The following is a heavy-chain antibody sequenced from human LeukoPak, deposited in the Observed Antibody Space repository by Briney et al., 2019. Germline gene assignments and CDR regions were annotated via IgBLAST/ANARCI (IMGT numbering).Heavy chain of an antibody. J-gene: IGHJ4*02. V-gene: IGHV3-21*01. CDR2: IGISSNKI. D-gene: IGHD2-15*01. CDR3: ARDIGDY. Sequence: PGGSLRLSRAASGFTLRSYTMNWVRQAPGKGLEWVSSIGISSNKIYYADSVKGRFTISRDNAKNSLYLQMNSLRAEDTAVYYCARDIGDYWGQGTLVTVSS. CDR1: GFTLRSYT.